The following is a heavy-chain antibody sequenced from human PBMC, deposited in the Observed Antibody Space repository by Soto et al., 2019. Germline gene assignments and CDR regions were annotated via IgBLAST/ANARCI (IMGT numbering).Heavy chain of an antibody. V-gene: IGHV1-8*01. D-gene: IGHD6-19*01. CDR3: ARGHDVAVAAIGA. Sequence: QVQLVQSGAEVKKPGASVKVSCKASGYTFTNFDINWVRQATGQGLEWMGSMNPNSGDTGYAQKFKGRVTLTRDTSTRTAYMELTSLTSEDTAVYYCARGHDVAVAAIGAWGPGTQVTVSS. CDR1: GYTFTNFD. CDR2: MNPNSGDT. J-gene: IGHJ5*02.